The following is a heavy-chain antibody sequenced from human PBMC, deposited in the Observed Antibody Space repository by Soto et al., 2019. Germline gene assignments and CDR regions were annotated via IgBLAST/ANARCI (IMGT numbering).Heavy chain of an antibody. CDR1: GYTFTDYY. D-gene: IGHD6-13*01. Sequence: QVQLVQSGAEVKTPGASVRVSCKASGYTFTDYYMHWVRRAPGQGLEWMGWINDNSGATRYSQRFQGRVTLTRDTSISTAYMELSSLRSDGTAVYYCARDSAAAAGLSFDSWGQGTLVTVSS. CDR2: INDNSGAT. CDR3: ARDSAAAAGLSFDS. V-gene: IGHV1-2*02. J-gene: IGHJ4*02.